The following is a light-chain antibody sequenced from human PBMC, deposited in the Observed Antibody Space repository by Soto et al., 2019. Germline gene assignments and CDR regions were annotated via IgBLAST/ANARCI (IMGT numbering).Light chain of an antibody. V-gene: IGKV1-5*01. CDR2: DAS. CDR3: QQYYRSSIT. J-gene: IGKJ5*01. CDR1: QSLNNY. Sequence: DIQMTQSPSTLSASVGDRVTITCRASQSLNNYLAWYQQKPGKAPKLLIYDASTLERGVPSRFSGTGSGTEFTLTISSLQPDAFATYYCQQYYRSSITFGQGTRLEIK.